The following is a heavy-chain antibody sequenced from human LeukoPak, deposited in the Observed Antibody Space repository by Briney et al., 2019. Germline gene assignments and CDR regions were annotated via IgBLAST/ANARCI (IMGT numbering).Heavy chain of an antibody. Sequence: ASVKVSCKASGYSFVLYGISWVRQAPGQGPEWMGWISTYNGNTKYAEKFQGRVTMTTDTPTSTAYMELSRLRSDDTAVYYCARGVRPIYYYYMDVWGKGTTVTVSS. V-gene: IGHV1-18*01. CDR2: ISTYNGNT. D-gene: IGHD5/OR15-5a*01. J-gene: IGHJ6*03. CDR3: ARGVRPIYYYYMDV. CDR1: GYSFVLYG.